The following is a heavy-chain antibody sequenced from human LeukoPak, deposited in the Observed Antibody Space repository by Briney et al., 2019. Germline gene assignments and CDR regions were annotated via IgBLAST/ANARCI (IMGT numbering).Heavy chain of an antibody. CDR1: GFTFSDYT. D-gene: IGHD6-19*01. V-gene: IGHV3-11*06. CDR2: ISSSSSYT. CDR3: ARAELGGAVAGTDHWYFDL. J-gene: IGHJ2*01. Sequence: PGGSLRLSCAASGFTFSDYTMIWVRQAPGKGLEWVSYISSSSSYTNYADSVKGRFTISRDNAKNSLYLQMNSLRAEDTAVYYCARAELGGAVAGTDHWYFDLWGRGTLVTVSS.